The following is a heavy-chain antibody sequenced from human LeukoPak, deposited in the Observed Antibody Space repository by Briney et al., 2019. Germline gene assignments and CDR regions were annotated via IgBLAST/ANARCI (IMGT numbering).Heavy chain of an antibody. J-gene: IGHJ6*02. Sequence: SETLSLTCTVSGGSISSYYWSWIRQPPGKGLEWLGYIYYSGSTNYNPSLKSRVTISVDTSKNQFSLKLSSVTAADTAVYYCARERITMVRGDYYYYGMDVWGQGTTVTVSS. CDR2: IYYSGST. CDR1: GGSISSYY. V-gene: IGHV4-59*01. D-gene: IGHD3-10*01. CDR3: ARERITMVRGDYYYYGMDV.